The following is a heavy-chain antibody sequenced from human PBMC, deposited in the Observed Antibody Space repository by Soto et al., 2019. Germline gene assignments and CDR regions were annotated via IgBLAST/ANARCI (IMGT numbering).Heavy chain of an antibody. J-gene: IGHJ4*02. D-gene: IGHD6-19*01. V-gene: IGHV3-9*01. CDR2: ISWNSDII. CDR3: AKAVVAGQKSWINYFDC. Sequence: GGSLRLSCAASGFTFDDYGMHWVRQAPGKGLEWVSAISWNSDIIDYAGPVKGRFTISRDNAKNSLYLQMNSLRAEDTALYYCAKAVVAGQKSWINYFDCWGQGTLVTVSS. CDR1: GFTFDDYG.